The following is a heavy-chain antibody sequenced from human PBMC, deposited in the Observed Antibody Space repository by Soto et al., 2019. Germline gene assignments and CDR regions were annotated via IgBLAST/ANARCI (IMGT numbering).Heavy chain of an antibody. Sequence: LACASSRDTVNISGIAVSLQKPGKGLEWVSYISSTSSTIYYADSVKGRFTISRDNAKNSLYLQMNSLGVEDTAFYFRAKDGIRDIRSDSAFLLNRSTDL. V-gene: IGHV3-48*01. J-gene: IGHJ2*01. CDR2: ISSTSSTI. CDR1: RDTVNISG. CDR3: AKDGIRDIRSDSAFLLNRSTDL. D-gene: IGHD2-15*01.